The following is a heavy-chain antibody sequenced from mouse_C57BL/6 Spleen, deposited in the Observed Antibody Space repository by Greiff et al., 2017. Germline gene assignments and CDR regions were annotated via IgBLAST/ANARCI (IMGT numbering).Heavy chain of an antibody. CDR3: ARGGAYYDYDV. CDR1: GYSITSGYY. V-gene: IGHV3-6*01. Sequence: EVKLMESGPGLVKPSQSLSLTCSVTGYSITSGYYWNWIRQFPGNKLEWMGYISYDGSNNYNPSFKNRISITRDTSTNQFCLKLNSVTTEDTATYYCARGGAYYDYDVWGTGTTVTVSS. CDR2: ISYDGSN. D-gene: IGHD2-4*01. J-gene: IGHJ1*03.